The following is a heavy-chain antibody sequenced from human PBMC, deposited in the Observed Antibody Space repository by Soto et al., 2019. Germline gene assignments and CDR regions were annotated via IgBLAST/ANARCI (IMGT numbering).Heavy chain of an antibody. CDR3: ARQAAEPGNYYYYYYMDV. J-gene: IGHJ6*03. V-gene: IGHV5-51*01. D-gene: IGHD3-10*01. CDR1: GYSFTSYW. CDR2: IYPGDSDT. Sequence: GESLKISCKGSGYSFTSYWIGWVRQMPGKGLEWMGIIYPGDSDTRYSPSFQGQVTISADKSISTAYLQWSSLKASDTAMYYCARQAAEPGNYYYYYYMDVWGKGTTVTVSS.